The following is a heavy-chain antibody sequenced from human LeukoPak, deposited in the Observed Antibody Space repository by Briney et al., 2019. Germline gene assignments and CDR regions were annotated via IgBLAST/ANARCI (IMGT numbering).Heavy chain of an antibody. CDR2: ISSSSSTI. Sequence: GGSLRLSCAASGFTFSDYYMNWVRQAPGKGLEWVSYISSSSSTIYYADSVKGRFTISRDNAKNSLYLQMNSLRDEDTAVYYCVREAVNDYGDYVFWFDPWGQGTLVTVSS. CDR3: VREAVNDYGDYVFWFDP. CDR1: GFTFSDYY. J-gene: IGHJ5*02. D-gene: IGHD4-17*01. V-gene: IGHV3-11*04.